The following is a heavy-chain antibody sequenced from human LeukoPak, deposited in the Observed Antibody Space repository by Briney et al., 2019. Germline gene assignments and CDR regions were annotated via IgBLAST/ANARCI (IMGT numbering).Heavy chain of an antibody. CDR2: ISYDGSNK. CDR1: GFTFSSYA. V-gene: IGHV3-30-3*01. D-gene: IGHD2-15*01. CDR3: ARDGDYCSGGRCYTLSYYYGMDV. J-gene: IGHJ6*02. Sequence: GGSLRLSCAASGFTFSSYAMHWVRQAPGKGLEWVAVISYDGSNKYYADSVKGRFTISRGNSKNTLYLQMNSLRAEDTAMYYCARDGDYCSGGRCYTLSYYYGMDVWGQGTTVTVSS.